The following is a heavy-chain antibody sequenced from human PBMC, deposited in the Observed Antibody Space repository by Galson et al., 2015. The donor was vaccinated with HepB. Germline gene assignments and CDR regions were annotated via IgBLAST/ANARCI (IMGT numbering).Heavy chain of an antibody. Sequence: SLRLSCAISGFTFSRHAMHWVRQAPGKGLEWVAVISYEGNRKYYADSVKGRFTISRDNSKNTLYLQMNSLRGEDTAVYYCARGGEGSGWSQFDYWGQGTLVTVSS. V-gene: IGHV3-30*04. CDR1: GFTFSRHA. CDR3: ARGGEGSGWSQFDY. J-gene: IGHJ4*02. D-gene: IGHD6-19*01. CDR2: ISYEGNRK.